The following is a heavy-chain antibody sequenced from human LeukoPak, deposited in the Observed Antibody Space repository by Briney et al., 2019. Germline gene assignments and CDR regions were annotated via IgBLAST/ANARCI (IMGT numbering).Heavy chain of an antibody. CDR2: MNTNTGNP. CDR1: GYTFTGSY. J-gene: IGHJ4*02. D-gene: IGHD6-19*01. Sequence: ASVKVSCKASGYTFTGSYMHWVRQAPGQGLEWMGWMNTNTGNPTYAQGFTGRFVFSVDTSVSTAYLQISSLKAEDTAVYYCARAGYGGGWDGRDYWGQGTLVTVSS. V-gene: IGHV7-4-1*02. CDR3: ARAGYGGGWDGRDY.